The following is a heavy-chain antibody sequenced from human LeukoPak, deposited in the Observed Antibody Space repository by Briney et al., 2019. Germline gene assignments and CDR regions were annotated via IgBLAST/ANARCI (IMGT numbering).Heavy chain of an antibody. J-gene: IGHJ4*02. Sequence: GGSLRLSCAASGFTFDDYARHWVRQAPGKGLEWVSGINWNSGSIGYADSVKGRFTISRDNAKNSLYLQMNSLRAEDTALYYCAKDISDYYDSSGYYVYWGQGTLVTVSS. V-gene: IGHV3-9*01. CDR3: AKDISDYYDSSGYYVY. CDR2: INWNSGSI. D-gene: IGHD3-22*01. CDR1: GFTFDDYA.